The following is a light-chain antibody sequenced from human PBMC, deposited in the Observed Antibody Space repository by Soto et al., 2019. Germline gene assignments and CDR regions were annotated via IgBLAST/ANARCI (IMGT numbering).Light chain of an antibody. J-gene: IGKJ2*01. Sequence: EIVMTQSPATLSVSPGERATLSCRASQSVSSNLAWYQQKPGQAPRLLIYGASTRATGIPARFSGSGSGTEFTLTISSLQSEDVAVYYCQQYNNWPPKTFGQGTKLESK. V-gene: IGKV3-15*01. CDR3: QQYNNWPPKT. CDR1: QSVSSN. CDR2: GAS.